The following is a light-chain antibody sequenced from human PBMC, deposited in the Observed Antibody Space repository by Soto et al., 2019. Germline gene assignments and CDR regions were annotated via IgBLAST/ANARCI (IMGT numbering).Light chain of an antibody. CDR3: QHRSNWPSLT. V-gene: IGKV3-11*01. CDR2: VAS. Sequence: EIVLTQSPATLSLSPGDRATLSCRASQSVTTSLAWYQHQPGQAPRLLIYVASNRAAGVPARFSGSGSGTHFTLTISSLERGDFAIYYCQHRSNWPSLTFGGGTKLEIK. J-gene: IGKJ4*01. CDR1: QSVTTS.